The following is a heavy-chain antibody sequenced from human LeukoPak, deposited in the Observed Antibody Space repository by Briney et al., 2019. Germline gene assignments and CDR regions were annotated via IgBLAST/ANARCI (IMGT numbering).Heavy chain of an antibody. CDR2: IKKKRDGGTS. Sequence: GGSLRLSCAASGFTFNDAWMNWVRQAPGKGLEWVGRIKKKRDGGTSDYAAPVKGRFTISRDDSKNMLYLQMNSLKIEDTAMYYCTTWFHDSGSHCWGQGTRVTVSS. CDR3: TTWFHDSGSHC. V-gene: IGHV3-15*07. D-gene: IGHD3-10*01. CDR1: GFTFNDAW. J-gene: IGHJ4*02.